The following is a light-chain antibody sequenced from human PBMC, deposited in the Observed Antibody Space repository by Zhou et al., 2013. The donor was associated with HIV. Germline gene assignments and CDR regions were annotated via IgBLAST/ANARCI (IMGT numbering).Light chain of an antibody. Sequence: EVVLTQSPGTLSFFPGERATLSCRASQSVSRNLAWYQQRPGQAPRLLIYAASSRATDIPARFSGSGSGTDFTLTISSLEPEDFATYYCQHRSNWPLFTFGPGTKVEIK. CDR3: QHRSNWPLFT. CDR2: AAS. V-gene: IGKV3-11*01. CDR1: QSVSRN. J-gene: IGKJ3*01.